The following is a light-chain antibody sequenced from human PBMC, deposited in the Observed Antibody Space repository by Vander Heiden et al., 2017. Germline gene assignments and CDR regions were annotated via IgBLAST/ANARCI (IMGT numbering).Light chain of an antibody. CDR1: STHPESNY. CDR2: SNN. V-gene: IGLV1-47*02. Sequence: QSVLTQPPSASGAPGQRVTVPCSRSSTHPESNYVCWYLQLPGTPPYLLIYSNNKRPSGVPVRVSGSKSGTSASLAISGLRSEDEADYYCAAWDDSLSGWVFGGGTKLTVL. CDR3: AAWDDSLSGWV. J-gene: IGLJ3*02.